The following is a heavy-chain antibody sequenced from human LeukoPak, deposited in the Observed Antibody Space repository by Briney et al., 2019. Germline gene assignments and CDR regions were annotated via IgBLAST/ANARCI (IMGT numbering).Heavy chain of an antibody. CDR3: AKSSSSWYQKLYYYYYYMDV. CDR2: FSGDGGST. CDR1: GFTFDNYA. J-gene: IGHJ6*03. D-gene: IGHD6-13*01. Sequence: GGSLRLSCAASGFTFDNYAMHWVRQAQGKGLEWVSLFSGDGGSTHYADSVKGRFTISRDNSKNSLYLQMNSLRTEDTALYYCAKSSSSWYQKLYYYYYYMDVWGKGTTVTVSS. V-gene: IGHV3-43*02.